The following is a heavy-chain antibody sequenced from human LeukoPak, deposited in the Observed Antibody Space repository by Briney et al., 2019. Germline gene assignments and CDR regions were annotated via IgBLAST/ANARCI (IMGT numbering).Heavy chain of an antibody. CDR1: GFTFSSYG. D-gene: IGHD4-17*01. V-gene: IGHV3-30*18. CDR3: AKEDYGDPLYYYYYYGMDV. J-gene: IGHJ6*04. CDR2: ISYDGSNK. Sequence: GSLRLSCAASGFTFSSYGVHWVRQAPGKGLEWVAVISYDGSNKYYADSVKGRFTISRDNSKNTLYLQMNSLRAEDTAVYYCAKEDYGDPLYYYYYYGMDVWGKGTTVTVSS.